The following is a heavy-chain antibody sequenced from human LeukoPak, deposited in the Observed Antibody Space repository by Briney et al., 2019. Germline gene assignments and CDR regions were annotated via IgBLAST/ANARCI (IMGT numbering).Heavy chain of an antibody. CDR1: GGSFSGYY. V-gene: IGHV4-34*01. J-gene: IGHJ4*02. D-gene: IGHD6-19*01. Sequence: PSETLSLTCAVYGGSFSGYYWSWIRQPPGKGLEWIGEINHSGSTNYNPSLKSRVTISVDTSKNQFSLKLSSVTAADTAVYYCASRGSYSSGWTLWGYWGQGTLVTVSS. CDR2: INHSGST. CDR3: ASRGSYSSGWTLWGY.